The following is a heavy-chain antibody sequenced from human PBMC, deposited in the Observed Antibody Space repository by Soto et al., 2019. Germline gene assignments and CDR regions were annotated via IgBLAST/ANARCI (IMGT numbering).Heavy chain of an antibody. CDR2: ISTTSSTI. CDR1: GFTFSSFS. J-gene: IGHJ4*02. V-gene: IGHV3-48*02. Sequence: EVQLVESGGGLVQPGGSLRLSCVASGFTFSSFSMNWVRQSPGKGLEWVSYISTTSSTIHYADSVKGRFTISRDNAKNSLDLQMISLRDEDTAVYYCARDGAISGCFDYWGQGTLVTVSS. CDR3: ARDGAISGCFDY. D-gene: IGHD6-19*01.